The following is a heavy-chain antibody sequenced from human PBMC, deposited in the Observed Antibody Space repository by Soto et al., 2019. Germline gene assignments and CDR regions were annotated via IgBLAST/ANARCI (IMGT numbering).Heavy chain of an antibody. CDR2: ISGSGDST. CDR3: ARRGPGTYFDY. Sequence: EVQLLDSGGGLVQPGGSLRLSCAASGFTFSSYAMNWVRQAPGKGLEWVSVISGSGDSTYYADSVKGRFTISRDNSKNTLYLQMNSLSTEATAVYYCARRGPGTYFDYWGQGTLVTVSS. J-gene: IGHJ4*02. V-gene: IGHV3-23*01. CDR1: GFTFSSYA. D-gene: IGHD6-13*01.